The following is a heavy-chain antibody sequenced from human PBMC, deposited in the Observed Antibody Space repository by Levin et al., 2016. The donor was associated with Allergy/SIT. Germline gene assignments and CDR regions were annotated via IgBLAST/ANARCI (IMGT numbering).Heavy chain of an antibody. CDR2: IYPGDSDT. V-gene: IGHV5-51*01. Sequence: VRQMPGKGLEWMGLIYPGDSDTRYSPSSQGQVTISADKSISTAYLQWSSLRASDTAMYYCASSDYFASGIYWLVWGQGTPVTVSS. D-gene: IGHD3-10*01. CDR3: ASSDYFASGIYWLV. J-gene: IGHJ6*02.